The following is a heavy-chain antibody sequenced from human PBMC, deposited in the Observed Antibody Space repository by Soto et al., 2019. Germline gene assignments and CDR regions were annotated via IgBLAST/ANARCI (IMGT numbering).Heavy chain of an antibody. D-gene: IGHD5-12*01. CDR3: ARRIVSTETFAY. CDR2: VYYTGIA. J-gene: IGHJ4*02. Sequence: QVQLQESGPGLVKPSETLSLTCTVSGGSLTSYYWSWIRQPPGKGLEWIGFVYYTGIARYNPSLKSRVTISVDTSKNQFSLKLTSVPAANTAIYYCARRIVSTETFAYWAQGTLVTVSS. CDR1: GGSLTSYY. V-gene: IGHV4-59*08.